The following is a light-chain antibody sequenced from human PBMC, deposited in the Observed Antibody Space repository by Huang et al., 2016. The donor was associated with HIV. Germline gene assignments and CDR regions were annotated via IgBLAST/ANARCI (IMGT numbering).Light chain of an antibody. J-gene: IGKJ4*01. V-gene: IGKV3-11*01. CDR1: QSVSAY. CDR2: VAS. Sequence: EIVLTQSPATLSLSPGERATFPCRASQSVSAYLAWYQQKPGQAPRLLIYVASNRATGIPARFSGRGSGTDFTLTISSLEPEDFAVYYCQQRSDWPLTFGGGTKVEIK. CDR3: QQRSDWPLT.